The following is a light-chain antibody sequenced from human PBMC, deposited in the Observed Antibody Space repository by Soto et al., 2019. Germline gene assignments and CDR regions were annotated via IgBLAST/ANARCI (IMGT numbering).Light chain of an antibody. Sequence: EKVMTQSPATLSVSPGERATLSCRASQNVKTRLAWYQQKPGQAPRLLIYDAFTRATGIPARFSGSASGTEFTLTISSLQSEDFAVYYCQQYDAWPLTFGGGTKVEIK. J-gene: IGKJ4*01. CDR3: QQYDAWPLT. V-gene: IGKV3-15*01. CDR1: QNVKTR. CDR2: DAF.